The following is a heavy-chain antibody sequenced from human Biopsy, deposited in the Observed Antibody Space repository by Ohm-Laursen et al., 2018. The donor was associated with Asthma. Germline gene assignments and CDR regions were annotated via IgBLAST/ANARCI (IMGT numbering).Heavy chain of an antibody. J-gene: IGHJ5*02. Sequence: SQTLSLTWTVSGASIKTDDHYWSWLRQPPGKGLEWFGFIHYSGSTSYNPSLKGGVTISVDTSKNQFSLKLSSVTAADTAVYYCARASAAASSNWFDPWGQGTLVTVSS. CDR2: IHYSGST. V-gene: IGHV4-30-4*01. CDR3: ARASAAASSNWFDP. CDR1: GASIKTDDHY. D-gene: IGHD6-25*01.